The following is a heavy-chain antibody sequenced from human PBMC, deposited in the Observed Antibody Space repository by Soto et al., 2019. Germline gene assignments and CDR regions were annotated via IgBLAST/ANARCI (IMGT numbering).Heavy chain of an antibody. J-gene: IGHJ3*02. V-gene: IGHV3-23*01. CDR1: GFTFSSYP. Sequence: EVQLLESGGGLVQPGGSLRVSCAASGFTFSSYPMSWVRQAPGKGLEWVSFISGSGGSTYYADSVKGRFTISRDNSKNRVYRKMNSLRAENTAVYYCKKRGRTGVARDAFAIGGQGTLVTVSS. D-gene: IGHD2-15*01. CDR2: ISGSGGST. CDR3: KKRGRTGVARDAFAI.